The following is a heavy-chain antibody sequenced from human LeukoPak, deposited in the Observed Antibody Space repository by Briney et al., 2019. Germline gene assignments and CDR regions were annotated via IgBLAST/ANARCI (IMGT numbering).Heavy chain of an antibody. CDR1: GGSITSANW. CDR2: IYHTGNT. Sequence: SETLSLTCAVSGGSITSANWWSWVRQSPGKGLEWIGEIYHTGNTNYDPSLNSRVSISLDTSKNQFSLRLTSVTAADTAVYFCARDANGSDLHYYHMDVWGKGTTVTVSS. J-gene: IGHJ6*03. V-gene: IGHV4-4*02. CDR3: ARDANGSDLHYYHMDV. D-gene: IGHD6-25*01.